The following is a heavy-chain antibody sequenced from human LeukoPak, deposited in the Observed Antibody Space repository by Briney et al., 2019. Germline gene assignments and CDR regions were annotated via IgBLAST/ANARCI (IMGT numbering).Heavy chain of an antibody. D-gene: IGHD4-23*01. CDR2: IYYSGST. J-gene: IGHJ5*02. Sequence: SETLSLTCTVSGGSISSYYWSWIRQPPGKGLEWIGYIYYSGSTNYNPSLKSRVTISVDTSKNQFSLKLSSVTAADTAVYYCARHPYYGGNSIGWFDPWGQGTLVTVSS. CDR1: GGSISSYY. V-gene: IGHV4-59*01. CDR3: ARHPYYGGNSIGWFDP.